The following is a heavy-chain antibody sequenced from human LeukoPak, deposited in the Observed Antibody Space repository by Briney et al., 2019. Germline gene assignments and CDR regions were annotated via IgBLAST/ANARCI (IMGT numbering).Heavy chain of an antibody. CDR2: INPSGGTT. Sequence: ASVKVSCKASGYTLTSYYIHWVRQAPGQGLEWMGIINPSGGTTSYAQKFQGRVTMTRDTSTTTVYMELSSLRSEDTAVYYCAKGGTWTIYYFDYWGQGTLVTVSS. CDR3: AKGGTWTIYYFDY. D-gene: IGHD3/OR15-3a*01. CDR1: GYTLTSYY. J-gene: IGHJ4*02. V-gene: IGHV1-46*01.